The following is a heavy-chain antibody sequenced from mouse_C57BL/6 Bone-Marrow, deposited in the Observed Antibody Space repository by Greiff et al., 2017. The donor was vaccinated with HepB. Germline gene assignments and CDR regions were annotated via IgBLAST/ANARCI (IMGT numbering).Heavy chain of an antibody. CDR3: ARWALLLYGSSLYFDY. Sequence: QVQLKQSGPGLVAPSQSLSITCTVSGFSLTSYAISWVRQPPGKGLEWLGVIWTGGGTNYNSALKSRLSISKDNSKSQVFLKMNSLQTDDTARYYCARWALLLYGSSLYFDYWGQGTTLTVSS. D-gene: IGHD1-1*01. J-gene: IGHJ2*01. V-gene: IGHV2-9-1*01. CDR1: GFSLTSYA. CDR2: IWTGGGT.